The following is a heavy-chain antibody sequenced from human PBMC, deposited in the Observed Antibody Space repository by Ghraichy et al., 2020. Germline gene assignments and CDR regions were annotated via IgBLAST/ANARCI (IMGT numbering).Heavy chain of an antibody. CDR2: IRYDGSNK. D-gene: IGHD6-13*01. J-gene: IGHJ4*02. CDR1: GFIFSSYG. Sequence: GGSLRLSCAASGFIFSSYGMHWVRQALGKGLEWVAFIRYDGSNKYYADSVKGRFTISRDNSKNTLYLQMNSLRAEDTSVYYCAKDSDIIAAAGTGVDYWGQGTLVTVSS. V-gene: IGHV3-30*02. CDR3: AKDSDIIAAAGTGVDY.